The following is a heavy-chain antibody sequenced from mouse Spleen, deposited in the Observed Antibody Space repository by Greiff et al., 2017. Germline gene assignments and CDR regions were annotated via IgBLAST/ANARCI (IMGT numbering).Heavy chain of an antibody. CDR1: GYTFTSYW. CDR2: IHPSDSDT. Sequence: VQLQQPGAELVKPGASVKVSCKASGYTFTSYWMHWVKQRPGQGLEWIGRIHPSDSDTNYNQKFKGKATLTVDKSSSTAYMQLSSLTSEDSAVYYCATQPSDSSGYVRTWFAYWGQGTLVTVSA. V-gene: IGHV1-74*01. J-gene: IGHJ3*01. CDR3: ATQPSDSSGYVRTWFAY. D-gene: IGHD3-2*01.